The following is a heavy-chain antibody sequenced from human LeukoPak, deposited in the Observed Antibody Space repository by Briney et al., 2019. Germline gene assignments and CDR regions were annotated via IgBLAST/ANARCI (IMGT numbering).Heavy chain of an antibody. CDR2: IYTSGST. D-gene: IGHD6-19*01. J-gene: IGHJ4*02. V-gene: IGHV4-4*07. Sequence: PSETLSLTCTVSGAPISSYYWSWIRQPAGKGLEWIGRIYTSGSTNYNPSLKSRITMSVDTSKNQFSLKLSSVTAADTALYYCATSSGWYDVLDYWGQGTLVTVSS. CDR3: ATSSGWYDVLDY. CDR1: GAPISSYY.